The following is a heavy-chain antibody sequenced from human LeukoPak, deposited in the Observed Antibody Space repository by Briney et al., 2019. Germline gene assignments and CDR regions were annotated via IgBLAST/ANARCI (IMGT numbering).Heavy chain of an antibody. V-gene: IGHV3-30*18. CDR3: AKDLGGYSYGWNDAFDI. Sequence: GRSLRLSCAASGFTFSSYGMHWVRQAPGKGLERVAVISYDGSNKYYADSVKGRFTISRDNSKNTLYLQMNSLRAEDTAVYYCAKDLGGYSYGWNDAFDIWGQGTMVTVSS. J-gene: IGHJ3*02. CDR2: ISYDGSNK. D-gene: IGHD5-18*01. CDR1: GFTFSSYG.